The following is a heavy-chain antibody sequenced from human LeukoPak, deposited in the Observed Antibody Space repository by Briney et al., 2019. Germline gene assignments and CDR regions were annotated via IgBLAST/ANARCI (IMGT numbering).Heavy chain of an antibody. CDR3: ARRGSGYNTCFDY. CDR2: IHCSGST. D-gene: IGHD5-24*01. V-gene: IGHV4-39*01. Sequence: SETLSLTCTVSGGSISTTDYYWDWIRQPPGKGLEWIGGIHCSGSTYYSPSLKSRLTISVDMSKNQFSLKLTSVTAADTAVYYCARRGSGYNTCFDYWGQGTLVTVSS. CDR1: GGSISTTDYY. J-gene: IGHJ4*02.